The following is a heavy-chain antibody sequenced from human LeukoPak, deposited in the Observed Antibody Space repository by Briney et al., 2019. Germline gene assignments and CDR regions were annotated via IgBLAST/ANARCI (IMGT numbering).Heavy chain of an antibody. CDR3: AIYYYDSSGSRMIPFDY. D-gene: IGHD3-22*01. Sequence: ASVKVSCKASGYTFTSYGISWVRQAPGQGLEWMGWISAYNGDTNYAQKLQGRVTMTTDTSTSTAYMELRSLRSDDTAVYYCAIYYYDSSGSRMIPFDYWGQGTLVTVSS. V-gene: IGHV1-18*01. CDR2: ISAYNGDT. CDR1: GYTFTSYG. J-gene: IGHJ4*02.